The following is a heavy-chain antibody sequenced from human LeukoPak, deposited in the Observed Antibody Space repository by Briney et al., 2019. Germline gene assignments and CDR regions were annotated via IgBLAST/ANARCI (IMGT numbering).Heavy chain of an antibody. CDR2: IYGGGST. V-gene: IGHV3-53*01. CDR3: ARRGDGGRSFDY. J-gene: IGHJ4*02. CDR1: GFTVSSSY. D-gene: IGHD4-23*01. Sequence: GGSLRLSCAASGFTVSSSYMNWVRQAPGKGLEWVSLIYGGGSTYYADSVKGRFTISRDNSKNTLCLQMNSLRAEDTAVYYCARRGDGGRSFDYWGQGTLVTVSS.